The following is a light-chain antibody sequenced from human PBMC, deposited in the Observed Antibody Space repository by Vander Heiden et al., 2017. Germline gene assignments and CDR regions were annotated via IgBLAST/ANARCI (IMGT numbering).Light chain of an antibody. CDR3: QQYNNWPRT. V-gene: IGKV3-15*01. CDR2: GAS. Sequence: IVMTQSPATMSVSPGERATLSCRASQSVSSNLAWYQQKPGQAPRLLIYGASTRATGIPARFSGSGSGTEFTITISSLQSEDFAVYYCQQYNNWPRTFGQGTKVEIK. CDR1: QSVSSN. J-gene: IGKJ1*01.